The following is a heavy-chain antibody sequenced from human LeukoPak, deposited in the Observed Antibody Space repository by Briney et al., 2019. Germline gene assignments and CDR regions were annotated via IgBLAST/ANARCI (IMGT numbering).Heavy chain of an antibody. D-gene: IGHD4/OR15-4a*01. Sequence: SETLSLTCAVYGGSFSGYYWSWIRQPPGKGLEWIGEINHSGSTNYNPSLKSRVTISVDTSKNQFSLKLSSVTAADTAVYYCARGLRRPGDRCFAVWGQGTLVTVSS. CDR2: INHSGST. V-gene: IGHV4-34*01. CDR1: GGSFSGYY. CDR3: ARGLRRPGDRCFAV. J-gene: IGHJ4*02.